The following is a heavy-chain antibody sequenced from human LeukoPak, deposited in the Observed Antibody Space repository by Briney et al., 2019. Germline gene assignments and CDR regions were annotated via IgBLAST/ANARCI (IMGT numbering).Heavy chain of an antibody. CDR2: LTGSAT. Sequence: ASVKVSCKASGGTFSSYAINWVRQAPGQGLEWVGLTGSATSLPQRFRGRVTVTRDTSTNTAFMELRSLRFEDTAVYYCATETGSSSWYYWGQGTLVTVSS. CDR3: ATETGSSSWYY. CDR1: GGTFSSYA. V-gene: IGHV1-46*01. D-gene: IGHD6-13*01. J-gene: IGHJ4*02.